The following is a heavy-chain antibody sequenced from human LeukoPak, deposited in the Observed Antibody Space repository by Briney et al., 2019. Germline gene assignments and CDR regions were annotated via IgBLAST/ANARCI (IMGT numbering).Heavy chain of an antibody. Sequence: GGSLRLSCAASGFTFSSYAMHWVRQAPGKGLEWVAVISYDGSNKYYADSVKGRFTISRDNSKDTLYLQMNSLRAEDTAVYYCARDQGIAVAGTLGYWGQGTLVTVSS. V-gene: IGHV3-30-3*01. D-gene: IGHD6-19*01. J-gene: IGHJ4*02. CDR1: GFTFSSYA. CDR3: ARDQGIAVAGTLGY. CDR2: ISYDGSNK.